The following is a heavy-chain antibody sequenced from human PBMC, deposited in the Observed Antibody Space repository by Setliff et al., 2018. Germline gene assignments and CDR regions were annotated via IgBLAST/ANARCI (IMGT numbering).Heavy chain of an antibody. CDR2: INPNSGDT. CDR1: GYTFTGYY. J-gene: IGHJ4*02. V-gene: IGHV1-2*06. Sequence: ASVKVSCKASGYTFTGYYLHWVRQAPGQGLEWMGRINPNSGDTKYAQKFQGRVTMTRDTSISTAYMELTSLRSDDTAVFYWARHVFNRGTYPRPCDSWGQGTLVTVSS. CDR3: ARHVFNRGTYPRPCDS. D-gene: IGHD3-16*01.